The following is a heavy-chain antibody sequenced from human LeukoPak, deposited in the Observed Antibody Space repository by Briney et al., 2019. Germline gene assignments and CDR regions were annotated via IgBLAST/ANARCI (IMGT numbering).Heavy chain of an antibody. Sequence: GESLKISCTGSGESFTDYWIGWVRQMPGKGLEWMGIIYAGDSDTRYSPSFQGQVTISVDTSISTAYLQWSSLKASDTAMYYCARRPKIVAPAGGLDLWGRGTLVTVSS. CDR3: ARRPKIVAPAGGLDL. J-gene: IGHJ2*01. D-gene: IGHD6-13*01. CDR2: IYAGDSDT. V-gene: IGHV5-51*01. CDR1: GESFTDYW.